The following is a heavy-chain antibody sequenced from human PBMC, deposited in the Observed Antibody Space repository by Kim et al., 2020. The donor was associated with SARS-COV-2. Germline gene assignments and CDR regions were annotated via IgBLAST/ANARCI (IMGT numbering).Heavy chain of an antibody. J-gene: IGHJ6*03. Sequence: SETLSLTCTVSGGSISSYYWSWIRQPPGKGLEWIGYIYYSGSTNYNPSLKSRVTISVDTSKNQFSLKLSSVTAADTAVYYCARGGALRFLEWSPAEDYMDVWGKGTTVTVSS. CDR1: GGSISSYY. CDR3: ARGGALRFLEWSPAEDYMDV. CDR2: IYYSGST. D-gene: IGHD3-3*01. V-gene: IGHV4-59*01.